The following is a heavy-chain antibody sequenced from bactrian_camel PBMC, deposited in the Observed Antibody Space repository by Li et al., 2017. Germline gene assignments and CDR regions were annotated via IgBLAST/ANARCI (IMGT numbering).Heavy chain of an antibody. CDR3: AGGRYCDLSSEPAY. CDR1: KYIYSAAC. Sequence: QVQLVESGGGSVQAGGSLRLSCSVSKYIYSAACVGWFRQAPGKERERVAHLYIADSSTFYADSVKGRFTLSKESAKNILYLQMDSLKPEDTAMYYCAGGRYCDLSSEPAYRGQGTQVTVS. CDR2: LYIADSST. J-gene: IGHJ4*01. V-gene: IGHV3S54*01. D-gene: IGHD2*01.